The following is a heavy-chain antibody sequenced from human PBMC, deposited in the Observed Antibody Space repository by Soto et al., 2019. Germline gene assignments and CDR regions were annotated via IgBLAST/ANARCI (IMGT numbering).Heavy chain of an antibody. CDR2: ISGSGGST. Sequence: GGSRRLSCAASGFTFSSHAMSWVRQAPGKGLEWVSAISGSGGSTYYADSVKGRFTISRDNSKNTLYLQMNSLRAEDSAVYYCARDSDYGDYHFDSWGQGTLVTVSS. D-gene: IGHD4-17*01. CDR1: GFTFSSHA. CDR3: ARDSDYGDYHFDS. V-gene: IGHV3-23*01. J-gene: IGHJ4*02.